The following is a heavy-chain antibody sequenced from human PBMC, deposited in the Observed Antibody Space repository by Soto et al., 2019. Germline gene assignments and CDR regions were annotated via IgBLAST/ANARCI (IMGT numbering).Heavy chain of an antibody. Sequence: GGSLRLSCAASGFTFSNGWINWVRQAPGKGLEWVGRIKRKTDGGTTDFAAPVKGRFTISRDDSKNTLYLQMNSLKTEDTAVYYCTTTGTSIAAAGKFDSRGQGTLVTVSS. CDR1: GFTFSNGW. CDR3: TTTGTSIAAAGKFDS. J-gene: IGHJ4*02. CDR2: IKRKTDGGTT. V-gene: IGHV3-15*07. D-gene: IGHD6-13*01.